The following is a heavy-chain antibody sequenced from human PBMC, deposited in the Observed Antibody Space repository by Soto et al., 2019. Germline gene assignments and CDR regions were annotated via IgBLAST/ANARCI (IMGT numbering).Heavy chain of an antibody. CDR2: MYHSGTT. D-gene: IGHD3-16*01. Sequence: SETLSLTCTVSNYSISSGYYWGWIRQSPGGGLEWIVSMYHSGTTYYNPSLKSRVTISIDTSKNQFSLKLTSVTSADTAVYFCARVAFGPIDYWGQGTLVTVSS. CDR1: NYSISSGYY. CDR3: ARVAFGPIDY. V-gene: IGHV4-38-2*02. J-gene: IGHJ4*02.